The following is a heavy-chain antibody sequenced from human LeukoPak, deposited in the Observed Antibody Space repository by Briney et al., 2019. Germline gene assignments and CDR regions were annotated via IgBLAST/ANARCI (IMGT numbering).Heavy chain of an antibody. D-gene: IGHD5-12*01. Sequence: GGSLRLSCAASGFTFSSYGMHWVRQAPGKGLEWVAFIRYDGSNKYYADSVKDRFTISRDNSKNTLYLHVNSLRPEDTAVYYCAKGSGYEPQYYYYYMDVWGKGTTVTISS. CDR2: IRYDGSNK. V-gene: IGHV3-30*02. J-gene: IGHJ6*03. CDR1: GFTFSSYG. CDR3: AKGSGYEPQYYYYYMDV.